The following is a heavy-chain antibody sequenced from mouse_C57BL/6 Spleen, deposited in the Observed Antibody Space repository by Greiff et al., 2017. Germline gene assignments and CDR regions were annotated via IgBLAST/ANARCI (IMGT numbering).Heavy chain of an antibody. CDR2: INPNNGGT. J-gene: IGHJ3*01. Sequence: VQLQQSGPELVKPGASVKISCKASGYTFTDYYMNWVKQSHGKSLEWIGDINPNNGGTSYNQKFKGKATLTVDKSSSTAYMELRRLTSEDSAGYYCAPGSNPAWFAYWGQGTLVTVSA. D-gene: IGHD1-1*01. V-gene: IGHV1-26*01. CDR3: APGSNPAWFAY. CDR1: GYTFTDYY.